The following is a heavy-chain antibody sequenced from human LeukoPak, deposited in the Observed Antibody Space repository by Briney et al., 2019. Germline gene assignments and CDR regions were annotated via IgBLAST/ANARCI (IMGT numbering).Heavy chain of an antibody. CDR1: GGSISSSDYF. CDR3: AGHRVYYHYFDY. CDR2: IYYSGST. V-gene: IGHV4-39*01. J-gene: IGHJ4*02. Sequence: SETLSLTCTVSGGSISSSDYFWGWFRQPPGRELEYIGNIYYSGSTYYKSSLKSRVTMSVHTSKNQFSLQLTSVTAADTAVYYCAGHRVYYHYFDYWGQGTLVTVSS. D-gene: IGHD3-22*01.